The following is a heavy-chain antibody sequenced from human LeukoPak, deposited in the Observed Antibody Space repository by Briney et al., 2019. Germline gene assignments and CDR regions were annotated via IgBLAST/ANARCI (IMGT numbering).Heavy chain of an antibody. CDR3: ARRAAAEIFDY. CDR1: GGSFSGSY. D-gene: IGHD6-13*01. CDR2: INQSGTT. Sequence: SETLSLTCAVSGGSFSGSYWSWVRQPPGKGLEWIGEINQSGTTNYNPSLKSRVTISVDTSKNQFSLKLSSVTAADTAVYYCARRAAAEIFDYWGQGTLVTVSS. V-gene: IGHV4-34*01. J-gene: IGHJ4*02.